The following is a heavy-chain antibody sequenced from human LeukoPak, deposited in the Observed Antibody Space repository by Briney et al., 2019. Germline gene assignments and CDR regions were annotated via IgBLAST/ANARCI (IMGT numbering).Heavy chain of an antibody. V-gene: IGHV4-39*07. Sequence: SETLSLTCTVSGGSISSSSYYWGWIRQPPGKGLEWIGEINHSGSTNYNPSLKSRVTISVDTSKNQFSLKLSSVTAADTAVYYCARVCGSYYYYYYYMDVWGKGTTVTVSS. J-gene: IGHJ6*03. CDR3: ARVCGSYYYYYYYMDV. CDR2: INHSGST. D-gene: IGHD1-26*01. CDR1: GGSISSSSYY.